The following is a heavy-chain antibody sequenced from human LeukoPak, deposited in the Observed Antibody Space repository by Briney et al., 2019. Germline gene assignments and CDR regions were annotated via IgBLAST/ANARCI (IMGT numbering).Heavy chain of an antibody. V-gene: IGHV4-59*12. CDR1: GASINDYY. D-gene: IGHD2-8*01. J-gene: IGHJ4*02. CDR2: VYHTGTS. CDR3: TRVVNGGHFDY. Sequence: PSETLSLTCSISGASINDYYWTWIRQPPGKGLEWVGNVYHTGTSGYHPSLKSRVAMSLDTSKNQVSLKLSSVTAADTAVYFCTRVVNGGHFDYWGQGTLVTVSS.